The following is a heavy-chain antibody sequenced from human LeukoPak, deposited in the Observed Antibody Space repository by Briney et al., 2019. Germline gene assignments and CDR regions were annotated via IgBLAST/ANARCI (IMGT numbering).Heavy chain of an antibody. CDR3: ARGMATVTGPFDS. J-gene: IGHJ4*02. CDR2: INIGVSDT. CDR1: GFTFSSYW. Sequence: GGSLRLSCAASGFTFSSYWMHWVRQAPGKGLMWVSRINIGVSDTLYADSVKGRFTISRDNAKNTLYLQMNSLRAEDTAVYYCARGMATVTGPFDSWGQGTLATVSS. V-gene: IGHV3-74*01. D-gene: IGHD4-17*01.